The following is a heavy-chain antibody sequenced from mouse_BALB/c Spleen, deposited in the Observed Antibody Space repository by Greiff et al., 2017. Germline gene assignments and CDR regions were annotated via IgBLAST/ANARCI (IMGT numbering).Heavy chain of an antibody. CDR2: ISYSGST. V-gene: IGHV3-8*02. CDR1: GDSITSGY. CDR3: ARYDGNYGDYYAMDY. J-gene: IGHJ4*01. Sequence: EVQLQQSGPSLVKPSQTLSLTCSVTGDSITSGYWNWIRKFPGNKLEYMGYISYSGSTYYNPSLKSRISITRDTSKNQYYLQLNSVTTEDTATYYCARYDGNYGDYYAMDYWGQGTSVTVSS. D-gene: IGHD2-1*01.